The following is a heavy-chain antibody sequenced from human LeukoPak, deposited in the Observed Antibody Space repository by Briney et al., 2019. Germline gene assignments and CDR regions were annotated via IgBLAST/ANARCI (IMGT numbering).Heavy chain of an antibody. CDR1: GFTFGDYA. D-gene: IGHD3-9*01. CDR2: IRSKAYGGTT. J-gene: IGHJ6*03. CDR3: TRVLRYFDWSHYYYYYYMDV. V-gene: IGHV3-49*04. Sequence: GGSLRLSCTASGFTFGDYAMSWVRQAPGKGLEWVGFIRSKAYGGTTEYAASVKGRFTISRDDSKSIAYLQMNSLKTEDTAVYYCTRVLRYFDWSHYYYYYYMDVWGKGTTVTISS.